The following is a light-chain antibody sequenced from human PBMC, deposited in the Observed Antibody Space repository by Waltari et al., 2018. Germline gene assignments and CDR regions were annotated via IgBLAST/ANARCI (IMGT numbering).Light chain of an antibody. CDR1: PSVETK. Sequence: EIVMTLSPAALSVSPGERVTRSCRASPSVETKLAWYLQKPGQAPGLLIYGASTRATDIPDRFSGSGSGTDFTLTISSLQSEDFAVYHCQSFNNWQVSFGGGTKVEIK. CDR3: QSFNNWQVS. V-gene: IGKV3-15*01. CDR2: GAS. J-gene: IGKJ4*01.